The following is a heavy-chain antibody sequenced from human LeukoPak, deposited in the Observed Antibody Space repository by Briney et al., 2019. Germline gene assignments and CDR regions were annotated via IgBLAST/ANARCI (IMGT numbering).Heavy chain of an antibody. V-gene: IGHV1-2*02. Sequence: ASVKVSCKASGYSFTGYYMYWVRQAPGQGLEWMGWINPNSGGTNYAQKFQGRVTMTRDTSTSTAYMELSRLRSDDTAVYYCARDGTSVMVDFDYWGQGTLVTVSS. CDR1: GYSFTGYY. CDR3: ARDGTSVMVDFDY. D-gene: IGHD5-18*01. J-gene: IGHJ4*02. CDR2: INPNSGGT.